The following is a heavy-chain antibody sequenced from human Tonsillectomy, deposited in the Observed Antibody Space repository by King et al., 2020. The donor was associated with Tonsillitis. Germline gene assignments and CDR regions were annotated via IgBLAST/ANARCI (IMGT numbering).Heavy chain of an antibody. CDR3: AKSTEQRYYGMDF. CDR2: ISYDGSNK. Sequence: VQLVESGGGVVQPGRSLRLSCAASGFTFSSYVMHWVRQAPGKGLEWVAVISYDGSNKYYADSLKGRFTISRDNSKNTLYLQMNSLRAEDTAVYYCAKSTEQRYYGMDFWGQGTTVTVSS. V-gene: IGHV3-30*18. J-gene: IGHJ6*02. CDR1: GFTFSSYV. D-gene: IGHD1/OR15-1a*01.